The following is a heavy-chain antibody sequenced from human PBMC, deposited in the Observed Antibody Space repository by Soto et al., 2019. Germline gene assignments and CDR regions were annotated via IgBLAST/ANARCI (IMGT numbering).Heavy chain of an antibody. CDR3: ARAQKIRFWEWLLYAPYYYYGMDV. V-gene: IGHV1-69*13. CDR2: IIPIFGTA. Sequence: RASVKVSCKASGGTFSSYAISWVRQAPGQGLEWMGGIIPIFGTANYAQKFQGRVTITADESTSTAYMELSSLRSEDTAVYYWARAQKIRFWEWLLYAPYYYYGMDVWGQGTTVTVSS. J-gene: IGHJ6*02. CDR1: GGTFSSYA. D-gene: IGHD3-3*01.